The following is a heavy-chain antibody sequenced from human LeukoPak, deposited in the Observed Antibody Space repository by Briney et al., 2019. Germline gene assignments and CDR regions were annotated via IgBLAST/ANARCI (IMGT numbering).Heavy chain of an antibody. CDR2: ISGDGGST. J-gene: IGHJ4*02. CDR3: AKEVVGATYDY. Sequence: PGGSLRLSCAASGLTFSNYDMSWVRQAPGKGLEWVSSISGDGGSTYYADSVKGRFTISRDNSENTLYLQMNSLRAEDTAVYYCAKEVVGATYDYWGQGTLVTVSS. D-gene: IGHD1-26*01. V-gene: IGHV3-23*01. CDR1: GLTFSNYD.